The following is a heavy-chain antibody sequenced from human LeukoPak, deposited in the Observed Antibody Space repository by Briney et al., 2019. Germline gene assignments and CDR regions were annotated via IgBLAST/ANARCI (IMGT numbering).Heavy chain of an antibody. Sequence: SVKVSCKASGGTFSSYAISWVRQAPGQGLEWMGRIIPTFGTANYAQKFQGRVMITTDESTSTAYMELSSLRSEDTAVYYCARVLKLWRHAFDIWGQGTMVTVSS. CDR2: IIPTFGTA. D-gene: IGHD4/OR15-4a*01. CDR1: GGTFSSYA. V-gene: IGHV1-69*05. CDR3: ARVLKLWRHAFDI. J-gene: IGHJ3*02.